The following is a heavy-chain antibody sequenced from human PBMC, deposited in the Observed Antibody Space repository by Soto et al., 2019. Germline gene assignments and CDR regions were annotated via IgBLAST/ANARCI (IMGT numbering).Heavy chain of an antibody. CDR1: GYTFTSYD. D-gene: IGHD3-22*01. CDR2: MNPNSGNT. Sequence: ASVKVSCKASGYTFTSYDINWVRQATGQGLEWMGWMNPNSGNTGYAQKFQGRVTMTRNTSISTAYMELSSLRSEDTAVYFCARSPYYGSGGQKTYYYYYGMDFWGQGTTVTVSS. V-gene: IGHV1-8*01. CDR3: ARSPYYGSGGQKTYYYYYGMDF. J-gene: IGHJ6*02.